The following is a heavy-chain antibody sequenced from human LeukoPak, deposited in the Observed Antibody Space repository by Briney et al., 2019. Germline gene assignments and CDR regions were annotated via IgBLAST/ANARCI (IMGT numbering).Heavy chain of an antibody. V-gene: IGHV3-23*01. CDR2: ISGSGGST. Sequence: GASLRLSCAASGFTFSSYAMSWVRQAPGKGLEWVSAISGSGGSTYYADSVKGRFTIPRDNSKNTLYLQMNSLRAEDTAVYYCAKHSGSYLYYFDYWGQGTLVTVSS. CDR1: GFTFSSYA. CDR3: AKHSGSYLYYFDY. J-gene: IGHJ4*02. D-gene: IGHD1-26*01.